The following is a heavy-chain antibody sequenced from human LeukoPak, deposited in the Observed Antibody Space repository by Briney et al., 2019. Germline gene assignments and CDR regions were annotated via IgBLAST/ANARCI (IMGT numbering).Heavy chain of an antibody. Sequence: GGSLRLSCAPSGFTFSNYALHWVRQAPGKGLEWVAVISYDGSNKYYADSVKGRFTISRDNSKNTLYLQMNSLRAEGTAVYYCARELGTHMAGMDVWGQGTTVTVSS. J-gene: IGHJ6*02. CDR2: ISYDGSNK. CDR1: GFTFSNYA. D-gene: IGHD1-26*01. V-gene: IGHV3-30-3*01. CDR3: ARELGTHMAGMDV.